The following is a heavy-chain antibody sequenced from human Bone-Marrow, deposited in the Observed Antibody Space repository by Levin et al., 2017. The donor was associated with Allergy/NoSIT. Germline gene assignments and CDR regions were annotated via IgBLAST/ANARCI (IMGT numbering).Heavy chain of an antibody. J-gene: IGHJ4*02. D-gene: IGHD6-19*01. V-gene: IGHV3-66*01. CDR1: GITVSSNY. CDR2: IYSSGGT. Sequence: GGSLRLSCAVSGITVSSNYMTWVRQAPGKGLAWVSFIYSSGGTKYADSVKGRFTISRDSSKNTLYLQMNSLRAEDTAVYYCAREGYSSAWAPDYWGQGTLVTVSS. CDR3: AREGYSSAWAPDY.